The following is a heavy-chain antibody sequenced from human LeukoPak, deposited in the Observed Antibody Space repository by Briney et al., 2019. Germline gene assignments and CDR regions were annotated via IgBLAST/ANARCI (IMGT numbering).Heavy chain of an antibody. J-gene: IGHJ6*03. CDR3: ARMVRGVIPRGEVGYYYMDV. CDR1: GYSFTGYY. D-gene: IGHD3-10*01. V-gene: IGHV1-2*02. CDR2: INPNSGGT. Sequence: ASVNVSCKASGYSFTGYYMHWVRQAAGQGLERMGWINPNSGGTNYAQKFQGRVTMTRDTSISTAYMELSRLRSDDTAVYYCARMVRGVIPRGEVGYYYMDVWGKGTTVTVSS.